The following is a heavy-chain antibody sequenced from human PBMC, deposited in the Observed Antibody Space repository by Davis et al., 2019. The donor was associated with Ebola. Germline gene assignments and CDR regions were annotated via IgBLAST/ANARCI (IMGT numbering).Heavy chain of an antibody. J-gene: IGHJ3*02. CDR2: IYYSGST. D-gene: IGHD1-26*01. V-gene: IGHV4-39*01. CDR3: ARRFLSGSRRPDAFDI. CDR1: GGSIISSSSY. Sequence: MPSETLSLTCTVSGGSIISSSSYWGWIRQPPRKGLEWIGSIYYSGSTYYNPSLKSRVTISVDTSKNQFSLKLSSVTAADTAVYYCARRFLSGSRRPDAFDIWGQGTMVTVSS.